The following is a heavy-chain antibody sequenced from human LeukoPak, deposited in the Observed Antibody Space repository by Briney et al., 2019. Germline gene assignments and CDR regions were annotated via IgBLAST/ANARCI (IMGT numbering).Heavy chain of an antibody. J-gene: IGHJ4*02. CDR2: INDSGRS. CDR3: ARGGLNSNYFDS. V-gene: IGHV4-34*01. D-gene: IGHD4-11*01. Sequence: SKTLSLTCAVYSGSFSGYYWSWLRRPPGKGLEWIGEINDSGRSKYIPSLKSRVTVSVDTSKNQFSLKLNSVTAADTAVYFCARGGLNSNYFDSWGRGTLVTVSS. CDR1: SGSFSGYY.